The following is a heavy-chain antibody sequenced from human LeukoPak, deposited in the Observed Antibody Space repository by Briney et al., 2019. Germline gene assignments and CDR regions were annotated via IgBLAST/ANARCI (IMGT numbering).Heavy chain of an antibody. CDR1: GNTFSGNY. Sequence: GASVKVSCKASGNTFSGNYMHWVRQAPGQGLEWMGWINPNSGGTNYAQKFQGRVTMTRDTSISTAYMELSRLRSDDTAVYYCATAVAGTNWFDPWGQGTLVTVSS. J-gene: IGHJ5*02. CDR3: ATAVAGTNWFDP. D-gene: IGHD6-19*01. V-gene: IGHV1-2*02. CDR2: INPNSGGT.